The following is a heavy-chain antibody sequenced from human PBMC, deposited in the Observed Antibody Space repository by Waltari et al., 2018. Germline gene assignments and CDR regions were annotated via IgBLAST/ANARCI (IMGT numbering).Heavy chain of an antibody. Sequence: VQLVQSGAEVKKPGATVKISCKASGYTFTDYYMHWVQQAPGKGLEWMGRVDPEDGETIYAEKFQGRVTITADTSTDTAYMELSSLRSEDTAVYYCTRIRITIFGVVKIGDYWGQGTLVTVSS. V-gene: IGHV1-69-2*01. CDR1: GYTFTDYY. J-gene: IGHJ4*02. CDR2: VDPEDGET. CDR3: TRIRITIFGVVKIGDY. D-gene: IGHD3-3*01.